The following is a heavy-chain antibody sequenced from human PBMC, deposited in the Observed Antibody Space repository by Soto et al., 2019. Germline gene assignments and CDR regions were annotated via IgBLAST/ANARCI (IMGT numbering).Heavy chain of an antibody. D-gene: IGHD5-18*01. V-gene: IGHV1-69*06. CDR2: IIPIFGTA. Sequence: SVKVSCKASGGTFISYAISWVRQAPGQGLEWMGGIIPIFGTANYAQKFQGRVTITADKSTSTAYMELSSLRSEDTAVYYCARQTVDTAMAYYFDYWGQGTLVTVSS. CDR1: GGTFISYA. CDR3: ARQTVDTAMAYYFDY. J-gene: IGHJ4*02.